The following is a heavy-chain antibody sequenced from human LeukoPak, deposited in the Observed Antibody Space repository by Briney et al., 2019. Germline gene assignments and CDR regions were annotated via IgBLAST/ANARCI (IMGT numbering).Heavy chain of an antibody. CDR1: GFTFSRSW. CDR3: ARHGDYCFDL. D-gene: IGHD4-17*01. CDR2: IKQDGTSK. J-gene: IGHJ1*01. V-gene: IGHV3-7*02. Sequence: PGGSLRLSCAASGFTFSRSWMGWVRQAPGKELEWVANIKQDGTSKYYVDSVMGRFTISRDNAENSVYLQMNSLSAGDTAVYYCARHGDYCFDLWGPGTRVTVSS.